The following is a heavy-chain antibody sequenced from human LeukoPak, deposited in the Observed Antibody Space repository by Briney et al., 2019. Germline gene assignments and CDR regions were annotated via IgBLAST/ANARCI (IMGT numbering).Heavy chain of an antibody. D-gene: IGHD6-19*01. CDR1: GDSVSSNSAA. CDR2: TYYKSKWYN. V-gene: IGHV6-1*01. J-gene: IGHJ4*02. Sequence: SQTLSLTCAISGDSVSSNSAAWSWIRQSPSRGLEWLGRTYYKSKWYNDYAVSVKSRITINPDTSKNQFSLQLNSVTPEDTAVYYCARAAVAGTYYFDYWGQGTLVTVSS. CDR3: ARAAVAGTYYFDY.